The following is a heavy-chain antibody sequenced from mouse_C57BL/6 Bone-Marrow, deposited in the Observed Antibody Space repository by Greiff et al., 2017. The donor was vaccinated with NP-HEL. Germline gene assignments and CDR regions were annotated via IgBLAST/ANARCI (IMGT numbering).Heavy chain of an antibody. J-gene: IGHJ1*03. CDR1: GYTFTSYW. Sequence: QVQLQQPGAELVKPGASVKVSFKASGYTFTSYWMHWVKQRPGQGLEWIGRIHPSDSDTNYNQKFKGKATLTVDKSSSTAYMQLSSLTSEDSAVYYCALGRLRRASYWYFDVWGTGTTVTVSS. D-gene: IGHD2-4*01. V-gene: IGHV1-74*01. CDR3: ALGRLRRASYWYFDV. CDR2: IHPSDSDT.